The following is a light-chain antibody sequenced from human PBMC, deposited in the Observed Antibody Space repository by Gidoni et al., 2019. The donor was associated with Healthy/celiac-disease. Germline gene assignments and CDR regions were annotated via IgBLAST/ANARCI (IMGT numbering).Light chain of an antibody. Sequence: EIVLTQSPGTLSLSPGERATLSCRASQSVSSSYLACYQKKPGQAPRLLIYGASSRATSHPDRFSGSWSGTDFTLTISILEPEDVAVYYCQQYGSSPRTFGQGTKVEIK. CDR3: QQYGSSPRT. J-gene: IGKJ1*01. V-gene: IGKV3-20*01. CDR1: QSVSSSY. CDR2: GAS.